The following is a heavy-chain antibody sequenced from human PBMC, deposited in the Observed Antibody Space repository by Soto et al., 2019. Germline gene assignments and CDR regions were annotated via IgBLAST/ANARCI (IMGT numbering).Heavy chain of an antibody. CDR3: ASSTVTNYYFYYYMDV. CDR1: GFTFSNYW. Sequence: GGSLRLSCAASGFTFSNYWMHWVRQAPGKGLVWVSRINSDGSSTSHADSVKGRFTISRDNAKNTLYLQMNSLRAEDTAVYYCASSTVTNYYFYYYMDVWGKGTTVTVSS. J-gene: IGHJ6*03. D-gene: IGHD4-4*01. CDR2: INSDGSST. V-gene: IGHV3-74*01.